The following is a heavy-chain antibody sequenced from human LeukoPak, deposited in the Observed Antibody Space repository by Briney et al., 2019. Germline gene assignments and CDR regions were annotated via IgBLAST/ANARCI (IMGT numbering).Heavy chain of an antibody. J-gene: IGHJ4*02. Sequence: GGSLRLSCAASGFTFSSYAMSWVRQAPGKGLEGVSAISGSGGSTYYADSVKGRFTISRDNSKNTLYLQMNSLRAEDTAVYYCAKPLLVTTIYYFDYWGQGTLVTVSS. CDR1: GFTFSSYA. D-gene: IGHD5-12*01. CDR3: AKPLLVTTIYYFDY. V-gene: IGHV3-23*01. CDR2: ISGSGGST.